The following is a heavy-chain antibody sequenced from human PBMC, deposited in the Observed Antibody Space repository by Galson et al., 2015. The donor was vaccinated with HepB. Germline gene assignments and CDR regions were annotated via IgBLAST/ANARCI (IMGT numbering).Heavy chain of an antibody. Sequence: SVKVSCKASGGAFNGYQIAWLRQAPGQGLEWVGSIIPTFARTTYSQRFQGRVTITADTSRYTAYLHLSSLTSDDTAVYFCARAPYSDSSFFDNWGQGTLVIVSS. CDR1: GGAFNGYQ. CDR3: ARAPYSDSSFFDN. V-gene: IGHV1-69*04. D-gene: IGHD6-6*01. J-gene: IGHJ4*02. CDR2: IIPTFART.